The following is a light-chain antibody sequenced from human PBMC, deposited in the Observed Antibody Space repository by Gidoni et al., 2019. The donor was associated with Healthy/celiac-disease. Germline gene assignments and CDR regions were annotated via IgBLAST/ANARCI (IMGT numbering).Light chain of an antibody. CDR3: QQRSNWQFT. CDR1: QSVSSY. CDR2: DAS. J-gene: IGKJ3*01. Sequence: ELVLTQSPATLSLSPGERATLTCRASQSVSSYLAWYQQKPGQAPRLLIYDASNRATGIPARFSGSGSGTDFTFTISSLEPEDFAVYYCQQRSNWQFTFGPGTKVDIK. V-gene: IGKV3-11*01.